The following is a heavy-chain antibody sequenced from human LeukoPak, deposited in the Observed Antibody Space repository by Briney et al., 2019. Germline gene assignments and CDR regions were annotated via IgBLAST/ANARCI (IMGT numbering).Heavy chain of an antibody. CDR3: ARDLSGALDY. CDR2: ISYDGSNK. Sequence: GGSLRLSCAASGFTFSSYAMHWVRQAPGKGLEWVAVISYDGSNKYYADSVKGRFTISRDNSKNTLYLQMNSLRAEDTAVYYCARDLSGALDYWGQGTLVTVSS. J-gene: IGHJ4*02. D-gene: IGHD3-16*02. V-gene: IGHV3-30-3*01. CDR1: GFTFSSYA.